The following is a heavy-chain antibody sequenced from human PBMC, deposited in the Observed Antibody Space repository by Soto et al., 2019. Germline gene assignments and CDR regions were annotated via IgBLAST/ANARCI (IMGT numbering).Heavy chain of an antibody. CDR3: ARAITGTNNDAFDI. CDR2: INHRGST. Sequence: SETLSLTCAVYGGSFSGYYWSWIRQPPGKGLEWIGEINHRGSTNYNPSLKSRVTISVDTSKNQFSLKLSSVTAADTAVYYCARAITGTNNDAFDIWGQGTMVTVSS. J-gene: IGHJ3*02. CDR1: GGSFSGYY. D-gene: IGHD1-7*01. V-gene: IGHV4-34*01.